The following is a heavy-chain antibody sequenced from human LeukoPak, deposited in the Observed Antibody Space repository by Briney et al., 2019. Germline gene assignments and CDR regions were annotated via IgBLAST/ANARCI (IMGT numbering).Heavy chain of an antibody. Sequence: ASVKVSCKASGGTFSSYAISWVRQAPGQGLEWMGRIIPILGIANYAQKFQGRVTITADKSTSTAYMELSSLRSEDTAVYYCARMVPAAAPYFDYWGRGTLVTVSS. V-gene: IGHV1-69*04. D-gene: IGHD2-2*01. J-gene: IGHJ4*02. CDR2: IIPILGIA. CDR3: ARMVPAAAPYFDY. CDR1: GGTFSSYA.